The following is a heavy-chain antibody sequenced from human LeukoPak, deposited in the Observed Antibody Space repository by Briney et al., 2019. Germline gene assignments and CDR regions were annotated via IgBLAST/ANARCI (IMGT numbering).Heavy chain of an antibody. CDR2: ISSSGSAI. J-gene: IGHJ6*04. CDR1: GFTFSSYA. Sequence: GGSLRLSCAASGFTFSSYAMNWVRQAPGKGLEWVSYISSSGSAIYYADSVKGRFTISRDNAKNSLCLQMNSLRAEDTAVYYCAELGITMIGGVWGKGTTVTISS. V-gene: IGHV3-48*03. CDR3: AELGITMIGGV. D-gene: IGHD3-10*02.